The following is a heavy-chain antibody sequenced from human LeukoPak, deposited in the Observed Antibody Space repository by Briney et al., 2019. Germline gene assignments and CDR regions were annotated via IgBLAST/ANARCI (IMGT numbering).Heavy chain of an antibody. CDR1: GFTFSTYS. Sequence: GGSLRLSCAASGFTFSTYSMNWVLQAPGKGLEWVAAISSSRNYIYYADSVKGRFSISRDDAKNLLFLQMNGLRVEDTAVYYCARDMTTATTCYLEHWGQGTLVTVSS. CDR2: ISSSRNYI. D-gene: IGHD4-17*01. J-gene: IGHJ1*01. V-gene: IGHV3-21*06. CDR3: ARDMTTATTCYLEH.